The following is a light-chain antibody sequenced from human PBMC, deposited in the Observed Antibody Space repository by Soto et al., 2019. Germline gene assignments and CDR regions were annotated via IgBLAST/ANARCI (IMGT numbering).Light chain of an antibody. J-gene: IGKJ2*01. Sequence: DIQMTQSPSSLSASVGDRVIITCRASDTISTYLNWDQQQPGKAPKLLMYAASSLQSGVPSRFSGSGSGTDFTLPISRLQPEEYETDDGLQSYSPPYTFGRGNKREIK. CDR3: LQSYSPPYT. V-gene: IGKV1-39*01. CDR2: AAS. CDR1: DTISTY.